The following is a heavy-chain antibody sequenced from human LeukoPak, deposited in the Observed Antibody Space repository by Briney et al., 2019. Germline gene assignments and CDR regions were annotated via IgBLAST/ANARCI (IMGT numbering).Heavy chain of an antibody. V-gene: IGHV3-48*01. D-gene: IGHD1-14*01. CDR3: ARAAQPGFDP. J-gene: IGHJ5*02. CDR1: GLTFSTYS. CDR2: ISSGSGTI. Sequence: PGGSVRLSRGASGLTFSTYSMNWLRQAPGKGLEWVSYISSGSGTIYSADSVKSRFTISRDNAKKSLYLHTDVLRAEDTAEYYCARAAQPGFDPWGQGPLVTVSS.